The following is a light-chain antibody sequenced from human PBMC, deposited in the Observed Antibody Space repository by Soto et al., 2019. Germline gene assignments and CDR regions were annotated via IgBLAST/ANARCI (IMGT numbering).Light chain of an antibody. J-gene: IGKJ3*01. CDR1: QSVSSSY. V-gene: IGKV3-20*01. CDR3: QQSRGFT. Sequence: EIVLTQSPGTLSLSPGERATLSCRASQSVSSSYLAWYQQKPGQAPRLLIYGASSRATGIPDRFSGSGSGTDFTLTISRLEPEDFAVYYCQQSRGFTFGPGTQVDIK. CDR2: GAS.